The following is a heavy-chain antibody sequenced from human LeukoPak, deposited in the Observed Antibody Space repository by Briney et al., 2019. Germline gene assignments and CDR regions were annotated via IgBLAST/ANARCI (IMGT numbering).Heavy chain of an antibody. CDR3: ARDEKGIAAAGAY. Sequence: SSETLSLTCTVSGGSISIDSYYWSWIRQPAAKGLEWIGRIYTSGGTNYNPSLKSRVTISLDTSKNQFSLKVSSVTAADTAVYYCARDEKGIAAAGAYWGQGTLVTVSS. CDR2: IYTSGGT. V-gene: IGHV4-61*02. D-gene: IGHD6-13*01. CDR1: GGSISIDSYY. J-gene: IGHJ4*02.